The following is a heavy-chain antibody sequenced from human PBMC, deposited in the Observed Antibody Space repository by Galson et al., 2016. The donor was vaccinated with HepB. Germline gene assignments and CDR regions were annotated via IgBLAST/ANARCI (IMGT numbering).Heavy chain of an antibody. V-gene: IGHV1-18*01. Sequence: SVKVSCKASGYTFTTYGISWVRQAPGQGLEWMGWISAYGGDTNHAQELQGRVTLTTDTPTRTAYMELRNLRSDDTAVYYCVRDRDRTLDYWGQGTLVAVSS. CDR3: VRDRDRTLDY. D-gene: IGHD1-7*01. CDR2: ISAYGGDT. CDR1: GYTFTTYG. J-gene: IGHJ4*02.